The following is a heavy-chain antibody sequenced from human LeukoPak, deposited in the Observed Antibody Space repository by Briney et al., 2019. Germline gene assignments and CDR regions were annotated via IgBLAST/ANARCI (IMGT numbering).Heavy chain of an antibody. Sequence: PGRSLRLSCAASGFTFDDYAMHWVRQAPGKGLEWVSGISWNSGSIGYADSVKGRFTISRDNAKNSLYLQMNSLRAEDTALYYCAKDIGYSYGSFDYWGQGTLVTVSS. V-gene: IGHV3-9*01. J-gene: IGHJ4*02. CDR1: GFTFDDYA. D-gene: IGHD5-18*01. CDR2: ISWNSGSI. CDR3: AKDIGYSYGSFDY.